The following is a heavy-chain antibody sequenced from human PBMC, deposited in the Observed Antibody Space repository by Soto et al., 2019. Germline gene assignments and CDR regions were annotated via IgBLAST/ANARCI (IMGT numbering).Heavy chain of an antibody. J-gene: IGHJ4*02. CDR2: ISSSSSYI. V-gene: IGHV3-21*01. CDR1: GFTFSSYS. D-gene: IGHD2-2*02. Sequence: PGGSLRLSCAASGFTFSSYSMNWVRQAPGKGLEWVSSISSSSSYIYYADSVKGRFTISRDNAKNSLYLQMNSLRAEDTAVYYCARDWYCSSTSCYIFDYWGQGTLVTVSS. CDR3: ARDWYCSSTSCYIFDY.